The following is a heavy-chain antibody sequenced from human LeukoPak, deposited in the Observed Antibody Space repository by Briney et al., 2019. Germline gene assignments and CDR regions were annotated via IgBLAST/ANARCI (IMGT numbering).Heavy chain of an antibody. D-gene: IGHD5-18*01. CDR1: GFTFGNYG. J-gene: IGHJ4*02. CDR3: AKGYSYGPDY. V-gene: IGHV3-30*02. CDR2: IQYDGSEK. Sequence: GGSLRLSCAASGFTFGNYGMHWVRQAPGKGLEWVAFIQYDGSEKDYIDSVKGRLTTSRDNFKNTSYLQMSDLRPEDTAVYYCAKGYSYGPDYWGQGTLVTVSS.